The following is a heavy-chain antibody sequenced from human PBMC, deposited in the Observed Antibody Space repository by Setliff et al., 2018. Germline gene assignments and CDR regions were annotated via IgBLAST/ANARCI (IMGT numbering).Heavy chain of an antibody. Sequence: PSETLSLTCAVSGYSISSGYYWGWIRQPPGKGLEWIGSIYHSGSTYYNSSLKSRVTISVDTSKNQFSLKVSSVTAADTAVYYCARSFSRREKFLLDYWGQGALVT. CDR3: ARSFSRREKFLLDY. V-gene: IGHV4-38-2*01. CDR2: IYHSGST. CDR1: GYSISSGYY. J-gene: IGHJ4*02.